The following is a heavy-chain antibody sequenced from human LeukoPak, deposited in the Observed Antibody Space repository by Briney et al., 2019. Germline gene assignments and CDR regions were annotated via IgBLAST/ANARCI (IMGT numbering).Heavy chain of an antibody. Sequence: SETLSLTCTVSGGSISSYYWSWIQQPPGKGLEWIGYIYYSGSTNYNPSLKSRVTISVDTSKNQFSLKLSSVTAADTAVYYCARSASRLSGWDYWGQGTLVTVSS. V-gene: IGHV4-59*01. D-gene: IGHD6-19*01. CDR2: IYYSGST. CDR3: ARSASRLSGWDY. J-gene: IGHJ4*02. CDR1: GGSISSYY.